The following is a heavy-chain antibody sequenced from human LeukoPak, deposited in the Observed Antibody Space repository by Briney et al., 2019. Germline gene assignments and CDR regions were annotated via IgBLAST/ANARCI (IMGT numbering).Heavy chain of an antibody. V-gene: IGHV1-69*13. CDR1: GGTFSSYA. D-gene: IGHD2-8*01. Sequence: ASVKVSCKASGGTFSSYAISWVRQAPGQGLEWMEGIIPIFGTANYAQKFQGRVTITADESTSTAYMELSSLRSEDTAVYYCATSVWPPYYYYYYMDVWGKGTTVTVSS. CDR2: IIPIFGTA. CDR3: ATSVWPPYYYYYYMDV. J-gene: IGHJ6*03.